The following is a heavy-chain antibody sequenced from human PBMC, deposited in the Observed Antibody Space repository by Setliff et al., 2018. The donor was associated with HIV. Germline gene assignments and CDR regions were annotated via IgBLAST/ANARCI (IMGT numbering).Heavy chain of an antibody. D-gene: IGHD7-27*01. V-gene: IGHV4-61*02. CDR3: ARVSPLTHYYYMDM. Sequence: PSETLSLTCTVPGGSIRSGSYYWSWIRQPAGKGLEWIGRIYTSGSTNYNPSLKSRVTISVHTSKNQFYLHLSSVTPADPPVYYCARVSPLTHYYYMDMWGKGTTVTVSS. CDR2: IYTSGST. J-gene: IGHJ6*03. CDR1: GGSIRSGSYY.